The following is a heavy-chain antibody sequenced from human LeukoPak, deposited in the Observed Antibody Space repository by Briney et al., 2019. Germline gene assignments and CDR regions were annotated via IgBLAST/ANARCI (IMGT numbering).Heavy chain of an antibody. CDR1: GASIRSGAHY. CDR2: IFYSGTT. Sequence: PSETLSLTCTVSGASIRSGAHYWSWIRQHPGKGLEWIGYIFYSGTTYYNPSLKSRVTISVDTSKNQFSLKVSSVTAADTAVYYCAGTVYASASSDYWGQGTLVTVSS. CDR3: AGTVYASASSDY. D-gene: IGHD3-10*01. J-gene: IGHJ4*02. V-gene: IGHV4-31*03.